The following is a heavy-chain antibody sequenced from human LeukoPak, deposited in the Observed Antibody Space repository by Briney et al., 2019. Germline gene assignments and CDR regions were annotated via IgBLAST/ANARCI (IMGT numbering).Heavy chain of an antibody. D-gene: IGHD6-13*01. CDR2: INHSGST. Sequence: SETLSLTCAVYGGSFSGYYWSWIRQPPGKGLEWIGEINHSGSTNYNPSLKSRVTISVDTSKNQFSLKLSSVTAADTAVYYCARVRSAYSSSFNLFDYWGQGTLVTVSS. CDR1: GGSFSGYY. J-gene: IGHJ4*02. CDR3: ARVRSAYSSSFNLFDY. V-gene: IGHV4-34*01.